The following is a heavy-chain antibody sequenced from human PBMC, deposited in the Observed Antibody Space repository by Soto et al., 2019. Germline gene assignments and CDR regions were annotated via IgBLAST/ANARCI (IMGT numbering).Heavy chain of an antibody. V-gene: IGHV1-58*01. CDR3: AAVTRYFIAADSNTFDY. J-gene: IGHJ4*02. CDR2: IVVGSGNT. Sequence: SVKVSCKASGFTFTSSAVQWVRQARGQRLEWIGWIVVGSGNTNYAQKFQERVTITRDMSTSTAYMELSSLRSEDTAVYYCAAVTRYFIAADSNTFDYRGLGTLVTVSS. CDR1: GFTFTSSA. D-gene: IGHD4-4*01.